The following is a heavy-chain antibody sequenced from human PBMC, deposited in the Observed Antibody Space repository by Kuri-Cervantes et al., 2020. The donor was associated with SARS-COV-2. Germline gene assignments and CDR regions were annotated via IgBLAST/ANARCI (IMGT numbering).Heavy chain of an antibody. CDR1: GFTLSSYS. CDR3: ARDRYYDFWSGYSRRDAFDI. CDR2: ISSSSSYI. D-gene: IGHD3-3*01. V-gene: IGHV3-21*01. J-gene: IGHJ3*02. Sequence: GESLKISCAASGFTLSSYSMNWVRQAPGKGLEWVSSISSSSSYIYYADSVKGRFTISRDNAKNSLYLQMNSLRAEDTAVYYCARDRYYDFWSGYSRRDAFDIWGQGTMVTVSS.